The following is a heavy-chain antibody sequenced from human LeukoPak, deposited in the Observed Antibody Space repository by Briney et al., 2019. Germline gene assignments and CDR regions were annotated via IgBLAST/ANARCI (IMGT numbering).Heavy chain of an antibody. CDR2: TYYRSKWYN. CDR3: ARDRPSVLLWFGEPMATPSGFDP. J-gene: IGHJ5*02. CDR1: GDSVSSNSAA. D-gene: IGHD3-10*01. Sequence: SQTLSLTCALSGDSVSSNSAAWNWIRQSPSRGLEWLGRTYYRSKWYNDYAVSVKSRITVNPDTSKNQFSLQLNSVTPEDTAVYYCARDRPSVLLWFGEPMATPSGFDPWGQGTLVTVSS. V-gene: IGHV6-1*01.